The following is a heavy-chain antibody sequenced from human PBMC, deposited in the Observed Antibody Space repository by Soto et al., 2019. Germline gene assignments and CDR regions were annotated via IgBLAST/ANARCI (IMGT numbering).Heavy chain of an antibody. CDR1: GFTFSSYT. CDR3: AKCVGRWNSWFDP. V-gene: IGHV3-23*01. CDR2: ITGSSGHM. Sequence: GGALRLSRAASGFTFSSYTMTWVRQAPGKGLEWVSSITGSSGHMYYTDSVKGRFTISRDNSKNTLYLQMNSLRAEDTAVYYCAKCVGRWNSWFDPWGQGTLVTVSS. J-gene: IGHJ5*02. D-gene: IGHD2-15*01.